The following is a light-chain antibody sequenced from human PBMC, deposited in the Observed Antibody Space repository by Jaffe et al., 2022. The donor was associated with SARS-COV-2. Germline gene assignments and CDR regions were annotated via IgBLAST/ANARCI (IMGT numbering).Light chain of an antibody. CDR3: QQYYSTLLT. Sequence: DIVMTQSPDSLAVSLGERATINCKSSQSVLYSSDNKNYLAWFQHKPGQPPKLLIYWASTRESGVPDRFRGSGSGTDFTLTISSLQAEDVAVYYCQQYYSTLLTFGGGTKVEIK. CDR1: QSVLYSSDNKNY. CDR2: WAS. J-gene: IGKJ4*01. V-gene: IGKV4-1*01.